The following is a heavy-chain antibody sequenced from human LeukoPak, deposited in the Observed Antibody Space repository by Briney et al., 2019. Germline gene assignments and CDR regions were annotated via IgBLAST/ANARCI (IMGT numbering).Heavy chain of an antibody. Sequence: PSETLSLTCTVSGGSISSHYWSWIRQPPGKGLEWIGYIYYSGSTNYNPSLKSRVTISVDTSKNQFSLKLSSVTAADTAVYYCARSIADYFDYWGQGTLVTVSS. CDR1: GGSISSHY. D-gene: IGHD3-22*01. V-gene: IGHV4-59*08. CDR3: ARSIADYFDY. J-gene: IGHJ4*02. CDR2: IYYSGST.